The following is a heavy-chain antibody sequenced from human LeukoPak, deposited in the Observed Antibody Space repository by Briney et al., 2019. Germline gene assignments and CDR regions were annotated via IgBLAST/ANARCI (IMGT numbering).Heavy chain of an antibody. J-gene: IGHJ4*02. V-gene: IGHV1-69*04. CDR1: GYTFTSYD. CDR2: IIPILGIA. D-gene: IGHD6-13*01. CDR3: ASGEQQLVSFDY. Sequence: VASVKVSCKASGYTFTSYDINWVRQAPGQGLEWMGRIIPILGIANYAQKFQGRVTITADKSTSTAYMELSSLRSEDTAVYYCASGEQQLVSFDYWGQGTLVTVSS.